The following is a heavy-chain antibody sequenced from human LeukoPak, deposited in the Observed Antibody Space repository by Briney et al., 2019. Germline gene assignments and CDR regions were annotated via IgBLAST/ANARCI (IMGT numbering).Heavy chain of an antibody. CDR2: ISVHNVDT. V-gene: IGHV1-18*04. D-gene: IGHD3-16*01. CDR3: ARTPVKFGGVNLPTPNWFDP. CDR1: GYTFTTYG. Sequence: ASVKVSCKASGYTFTTYGITWVRQAPGQGLEWMGWISVHNVDTYAQKFQGRVTMTTDTSTSTAYMELRSLRSDDTAVYYCARTPVKFGGVNLPTPNWFDPWGQGTLVTVSS. J-gene: IGHJ5*02.